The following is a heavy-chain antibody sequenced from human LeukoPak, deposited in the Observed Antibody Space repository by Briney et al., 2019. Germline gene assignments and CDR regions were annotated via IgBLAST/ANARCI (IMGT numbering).Heavy chain of an antibody. D-gene: IGHD3-16*01. CDR1: GFTFSSYA. V-gene: IGHV3-64*01. CDR3: AMAGGAVVSWFDP. J-gene: IGHJ5*02. Sequence: GGSLRLSCAASGFTFSSYAMHWVRQAPGKGLEYVSAISSNGGSTYYANSVKGRFTISRDNAKNSLYLQMNSLRAEDTAVYYCAMAGGAVVSWFDPWGQGTLVTVSS. CDR2: ISSNGGST.